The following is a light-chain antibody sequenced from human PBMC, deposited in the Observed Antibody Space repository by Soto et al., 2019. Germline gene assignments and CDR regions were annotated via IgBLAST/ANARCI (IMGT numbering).Light chain of an antibody. J-gene: IGKJ2*01. CDR3: QQSYSIPYT. CDR2: VVS. V-gene: IGKV1-39*01. CDR1: QTISRN. Sequence: DIQLTQSPSSLSASVGDRVTITCRASQTISRNLNWYRQKPGEAPRLLMYVVSTLQGGVPSRFSGSESGTDYTLTISSVQPDDFATYYCQQSYSIPYTFGQGTKLEIK.